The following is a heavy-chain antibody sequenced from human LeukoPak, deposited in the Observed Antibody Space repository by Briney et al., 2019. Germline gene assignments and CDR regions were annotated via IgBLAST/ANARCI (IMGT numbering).Heavy chain of an antibody. CDR1: GGSISSSDHY. D-gene: IGHD3-3*01. Sequence: SETLSLTCTVSGGSISSSDHYWGWIRQPPGKGLEWIGEINHSGTTNYNPSLKSRVTISVDTSKNQFSLKLSSVTAADTAVYYCASGPQSGYYMDVWGKGTTVTVSS. J-gene: IGHJ6*03. CDR3: ASGPQSGYYMDV. V-gene: IGHV4-39*07. CDR2: INHSGTT.